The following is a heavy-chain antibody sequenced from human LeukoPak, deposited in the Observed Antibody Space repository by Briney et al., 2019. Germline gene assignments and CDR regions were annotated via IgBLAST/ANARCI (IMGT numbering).Heavy chain of an antibody. V-gene: IGHV3-9*01. CDR3: AKDNRRHYTSGPNPDSLH. Sequence: GGSLRLSCAGSGFIFNNYAIHWVRQPPGKGLEWVSGISWNSGSTDYADSVKGRFTISRDNAKNSLYLQMNSLRVEDTAFYYCAKDNRRHYTSGPNPDSLHWGQGALVTVSS. CDR1: GFIFNNYA. D-gene: IGHD6-19*01. J-gene: IGHJ4*02. CDR2: ISWNSGST.